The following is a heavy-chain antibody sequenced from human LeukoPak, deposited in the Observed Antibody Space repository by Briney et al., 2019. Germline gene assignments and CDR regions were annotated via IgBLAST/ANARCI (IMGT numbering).Heavy chain of an antibody. CDR3: ARGRYFDDYYYYYGMDV. D-gene: IGHD3-9*01. CDR1: GFTFSSYW. Sequence: QPGGSLRLSCAASGFTFSSYWMHWVRHAPGKGLVWVSRINSDGSSTSYADSVKGRFTISRDNAKNTLYLQMNSLRAEDTAVYYCARGRYFDDYYYYYGMDVWGQGTTVTASS. CDR2: INSDGSST. V-gene: IGHV3-74*01. J-gene: IGHJ6*02.